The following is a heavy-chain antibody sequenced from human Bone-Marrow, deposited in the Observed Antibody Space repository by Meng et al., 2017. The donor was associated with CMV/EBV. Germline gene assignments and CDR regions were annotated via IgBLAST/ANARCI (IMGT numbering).Heavy chain of an antibody. Sequence: FTFSSYGMHWVRQAPGKGLEWVAVISYDGSNKYYADSVKGRFTISRDNSKNTLYLQMNSLRAEDTAVYYCAKDGYSGYGSDPRPFDYWGQGTLVTVSS. J-gene: IGHJ4*02. CDR1: FTFSSYG. V-gene: IGHV3-30*18. D-gene: IGHD5-12*01. CDR2: ISYDGSNK. CDR3: AKDGYSGYGSDPRPFDY.